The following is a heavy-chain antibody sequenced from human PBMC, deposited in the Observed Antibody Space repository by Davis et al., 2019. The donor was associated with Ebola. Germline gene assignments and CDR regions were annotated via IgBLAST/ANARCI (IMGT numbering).Heavy chain of an antibody. J-gene: IGHJ5*01. CDR2: INQDGSFE. CDR1: GFTFGDHW. Sequence: GESLKISCAGSGFTFGDHWMTWVRQAPGKGLEWVANINQDGSFENYVDSVKGRFTISRDNAQNSVHLQMNSLRVEDTAIYYCARDSYYFGSGSYGTHWFDSWGQGTLVTVSS. V-gene: IGHV3-7*01. CDR3: ARDSYYFGSGSYGTHWFDS. D-gene: IGHD2/OR15-2a*01.